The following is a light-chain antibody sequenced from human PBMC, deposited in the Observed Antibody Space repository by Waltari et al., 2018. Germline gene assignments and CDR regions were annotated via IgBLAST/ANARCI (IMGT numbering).Light chain of an antibody. CDR1: PSVLYSSNNLNY. CDR3: QQFYSTPYT. Sequence: DIVMTQSPDSLAVSLGERAPLNRKPSPSVLYSSNNLNYLAWYQQKPGHPPKLLIYWASTRESGVPDRFSGSGSGTDFTLTISSLQAEDVAVYYCQQFYSTPYTFGQGTKLEIK. J-gene: IGKJ2*01. CDR2: WAS. V-gene: IGKV4-1*01.